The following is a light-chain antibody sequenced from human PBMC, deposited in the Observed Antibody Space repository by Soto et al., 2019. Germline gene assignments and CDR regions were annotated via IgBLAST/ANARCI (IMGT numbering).Light chain of an antibody. J-gene: IGLJ2*01. CDR1: NSNIGRNP. CDR2: STN. CDR3: QSYDPTLNVV. V-gene: IGLV1-44*01. Sequence: QSVLTQPPSASGTPGQRVTMSCSGSNSNIGRNPVNWYQQLPGTAPKVLISSTNQRPSGVPDRFSGSKSGTSASLAISGLQAEDEADYYCQSYDPTLNVVFGGGTKLTVL.